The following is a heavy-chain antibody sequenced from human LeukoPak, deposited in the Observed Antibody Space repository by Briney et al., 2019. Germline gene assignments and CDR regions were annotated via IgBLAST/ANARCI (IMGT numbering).Heavy chain of an antibody. J-gene: IGHJ5*02. Sequence: PGGSLRLSCAASGFTFSDYGMHWVRQAPGKGLEWVALISYDGTKKYGSKTYYGDSVKGRFTISRDNSKNTLYLQMNSLRAEDTAVYYCARDWSEGYSYGKYNWFDPWGQGTLVTVSS. D-gene: IGHD5-18*01. V-gene: IGHV3-30*03. CDR2: ISYDGTKK. CDR3: ARDWSEGYSYGKYNWFDP. CDR1: GFTFSDYG.